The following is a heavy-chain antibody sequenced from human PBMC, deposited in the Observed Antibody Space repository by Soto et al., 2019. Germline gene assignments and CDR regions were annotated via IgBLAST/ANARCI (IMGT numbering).Heavy chain of an antibody. Sequence: PSETLSLTCTVSGGSIRTYYWSWIRQPPGKGLEWIGYIYYSGSTNYNPSLKSRVTISVDTSKNQFSLKLSSVTAADTAVYYCARATVTYYFDYWGQGTLVTVSS. CDR3: ARATVTYYFDY. CDR2: IYYSGST. D-gene: IGHD4-17*01. J-gene: IGHJ4*02. CDR1: GGSIRTYY. V-gene: IGHV4-59*01.